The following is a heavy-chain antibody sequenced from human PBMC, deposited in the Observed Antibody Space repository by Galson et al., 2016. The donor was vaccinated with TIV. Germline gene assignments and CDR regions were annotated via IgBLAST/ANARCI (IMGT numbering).Heavy chain of an antibody. CDR2: ISRGGGSI. D-gene: IGHD2-21*01. J-gene: IGHJ6*02. CDR3: ARDRRYCGNECYLHYYYGMDV. V-gene: IGHV3-9*01. Sequence: SLRLSCAASGFAFDEYAMHWVRQAPGKGLEWVSGISRGGGSIGYADSVKGRFTVSRGHSKNTLYLQMNSLRIDDTAVYYCARDRRYCGNECYLHYYYGMDVWGQGTTVTVSS. CDR1: GFAFDEYA.